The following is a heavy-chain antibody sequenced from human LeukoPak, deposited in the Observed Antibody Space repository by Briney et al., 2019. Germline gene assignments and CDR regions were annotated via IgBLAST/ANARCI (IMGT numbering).Heavy chain of an antibody. J-gene: IGHJ6*02. CDR3: ARDRKSYYYYYGMDV. Sequence: ASVKVSCKASGYTFTSYGISWVRQAPGQGLEWMGWISAYNGNTNYAQKLQGRVIMTTDTSTSTAYMELRSLRSDDTAVYYCARDRKSYYYYYGMDVWGQGTTVTVSS. V-gene: IGHV1-18*01. CDR2: ISAYNGNT. CDR1: GYTFTSYG.